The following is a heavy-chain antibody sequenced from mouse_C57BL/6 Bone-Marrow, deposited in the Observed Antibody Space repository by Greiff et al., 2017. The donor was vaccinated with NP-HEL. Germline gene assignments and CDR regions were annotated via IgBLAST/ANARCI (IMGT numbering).Heavy chain of an antibody. Sequence: QVQLKESGPGLVQPSQSLSITCTVSGFSLTSYGVHWVRQSPGTGLEWLGVIWSGGSTDYNAAFISRLSISKDNSKSQVFFKMNSLQADDTAIYYCASYGLYAMDYWGQGTSVTVSS. CDR3: ASYGLYAMDY. J-gene: IGHJ4*01. D-gene: IGHD1-2*01. V-gene: IGHV2-2*01. CDR1: GFSLTSYG. CDR2: IWSGGST.